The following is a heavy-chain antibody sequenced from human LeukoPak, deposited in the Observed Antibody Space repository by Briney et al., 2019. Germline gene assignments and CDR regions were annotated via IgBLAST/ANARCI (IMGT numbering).Heavy chain of an antibody. D-gene: IGHD1-1*01. V-gene: IGHV4-39*07. CDR1: GGSISSSSYY. J-gene: IGHJ6*03. CDR3: ARAIAASPWKSDYYYYMDV. CDR2: IYYSGST. Sequence: SETLSLTCTVSGGSISSSSYYWGWIRQPPGKGLEWIGSIYYSGSTYYNPSLKSRVTISVDTSKNQFSLKLSSVTAADTAVYYCARAIAASPWKSDYYYYMDVWGKGTTVTVSS.